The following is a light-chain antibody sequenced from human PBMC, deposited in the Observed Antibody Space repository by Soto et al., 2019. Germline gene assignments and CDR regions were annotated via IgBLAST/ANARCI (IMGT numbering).Light chain of an antibody. V-gene: IGKV3-15*01. Sequence: EIVMTQSPAILSVSPGERATLCCRASQSVSIKLAWYQQKLGQAPRLLIYDTSTRATGIPARFSGSGSGTDFTLTISRLEPEDFAVYYCQHYGTSFAFGPGTRLEIK. CDR3: QHYGTSFA. CDR2: DTS. J-gene: IGKJ5*01. CDR1: QSVSIK.